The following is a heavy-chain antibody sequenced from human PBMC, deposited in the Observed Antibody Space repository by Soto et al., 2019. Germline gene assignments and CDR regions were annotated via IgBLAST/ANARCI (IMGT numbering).Heavy chain of an antibody. CDR2: INAGNGNT. Sequence: QVQLVQSGAEVKKPGASVKVSCKASGYTFTSYAMHWVRQAPGQRLEWMGWINAGNGNTKYSQKFQGRVTITRDTSASTAYMELSSLRSEDTAVYYCARVTQTAYSSGWYPLRYWGQGTLVTVSS. J-gene: IGHJ4*02. V-gene: IGHV1-3*01. D-gene: IGHD6-19*01. CDR3: ARVTQTAYSSGWYPLRY. CDR1: GYTFTSYA.